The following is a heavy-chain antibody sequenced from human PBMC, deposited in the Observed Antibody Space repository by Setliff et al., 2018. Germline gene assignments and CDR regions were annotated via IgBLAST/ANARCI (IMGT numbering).Heavy chain of an antibody. CDR3: ARARYCSCGRFYWTWLDS. CDR1: GGSMSNYF. D-gene: IGHD2-15*01. Sequence: PSETLSLTCSVAGGSMSNYFWSWVRRPPGKGLEWIGYIHISGRGNYNPSLKSRVTTFIETLKNQFSLKLSFVSAADTAVYYGARARYCSCGRFYWTWLDSWAPGTLVTVSS. V-gene: IGHV4-4*08. J-gene: IGHJ5*01. CDR2: IHISGRG.